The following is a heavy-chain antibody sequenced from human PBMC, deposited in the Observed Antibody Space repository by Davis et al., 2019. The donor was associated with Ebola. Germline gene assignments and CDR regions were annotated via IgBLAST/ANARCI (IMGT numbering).Heavy chain of an antibody. Sequence: ASVKVSCKASGGTFNSYAISWVRQAPGQGLEWMGWISAYNGNTNYAQKLQGRVTMTTDTSTSTAYMELRSLRSDDTAVYYCARDRLAAAFDYWGQGTLVTVSS. CDR1: GGTFNSYA. D-gene: IGHD6-13*01. CDR2: ISAYNGNT. V-gene: IGHV1-18*01. CDR3: ARDRLAAAFDY. J-gene: IGHJ4*02.